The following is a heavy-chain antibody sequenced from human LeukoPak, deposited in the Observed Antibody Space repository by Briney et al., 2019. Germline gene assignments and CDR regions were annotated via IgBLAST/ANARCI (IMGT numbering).Heavy chain of an antibody. J-gene: IGHJ4*02. V-gene: IGHV4-59*08. CDR3: ARHLNNCGDDCYIFDY. CDR1: GGSINNYY. CDR2: IYYSGST. D-gene: IGHD2-21*01. Sequence: SETLSLTCTVSGGSINNYYWSWIRQPPGKGLEWMGYIYYSGSTNYNPSLKSRVTISVDTSKNQFSLRVSSVTAADTAVYYCARHLNNCGDDCYIFDYWGQGTLVTVSS.